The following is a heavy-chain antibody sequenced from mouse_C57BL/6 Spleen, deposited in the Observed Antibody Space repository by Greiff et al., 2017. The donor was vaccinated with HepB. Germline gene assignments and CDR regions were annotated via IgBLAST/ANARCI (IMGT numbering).Heavy chain of an antibody. CDR2: ISDGGSYT. CDR1: GFTFSSYA. J-gene: IGHJ2*01. Sequence: EVQVVESGGGLVKPGGSLKLSCAASGFTFSSYAMSWVRQTPEKRLEWVATISDGGSYTYYPDNVKGRFTISRDNAKNNLYLQMSHLKSEDTAMYYCARDRKYGSSVYYFDYWGQGTTLTVSS. V-gene: IGHV5-4*01. D-gene: IGHD1-1*01. CDR3: ARDRKYGSSVYYFDY.